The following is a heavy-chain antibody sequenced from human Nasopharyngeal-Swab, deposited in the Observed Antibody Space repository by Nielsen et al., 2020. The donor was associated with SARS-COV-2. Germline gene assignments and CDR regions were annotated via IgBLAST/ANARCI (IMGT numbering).Heavy chain of an antibody. CDR1: GYTFTRHA. D-gene: IGHD3-16*01. V-gene: IGHV1-69*13. Sequence: SVKVSCKASGYTFTRHASSWVRQAPGQGLEWMGGIIPIFGKANYAQKFQGRVTITADESTSTAYMELSSLRSEDTAVYYCARDYDYVWGSYPDYYYGMDVWGQGTTVTVSS. J-gene: IGHJ6*02. CDR3: ARDYDYVWGSYPDYYYGMDV. CDR2: IIPIFGKA.